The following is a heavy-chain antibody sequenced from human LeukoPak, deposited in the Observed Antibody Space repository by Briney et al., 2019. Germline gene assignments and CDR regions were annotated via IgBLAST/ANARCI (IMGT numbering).Heavy chain of an antibody. CDR3: ARETGYYDSREADY. J-gene: IGHJ4*02. Sequence: ASVKVSCKASGYTFTSYGIIWVLQAPGQELEWMGWMNPNSGNTGYAQKFQGRVTMTRNTSISTAYMELSSLRSEDTAVYYCARETGYYDSREADYWGQGTLVTVSS. CDR1: GYTFTSYG. V-gene: IGHV1-8*02. D-gene: IGHD3-22*01. CDR2: MNPNSGNT.